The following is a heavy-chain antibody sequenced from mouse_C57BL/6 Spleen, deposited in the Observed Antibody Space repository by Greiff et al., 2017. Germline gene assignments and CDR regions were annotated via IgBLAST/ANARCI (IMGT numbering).Heavy chain of an antibody. J-gene: IGHJ3*01. D-gene: IGHD2-3*01. V-gene: IGHV1-15*01. CDR2: IDPETGGT. CDR3: TRRLYDGYSWFAY. Sequence: QVQLQQSGAELVRPGASVTLSCKASGYTFTDYEMHWVKQTPVHGLEWIGAIDPETGGTAYNQKFKGKAILTADKSSSTAYMELRSLTSEDSAVYYCTRRLYDGYSWFAYWGQWTLVTVSA. CDR1: GYTFTDYE.